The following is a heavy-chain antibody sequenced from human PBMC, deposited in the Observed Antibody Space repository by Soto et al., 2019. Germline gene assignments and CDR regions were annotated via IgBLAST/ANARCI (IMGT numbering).Heavy chain of an antibody. D-gene: IGHD1-26*01. J-gene: IGHJ4*02. CDR2: IEHSGST. V-gene: IGHV4-34*01. Sequence: QVQLQQWGAGLLKPSETLSLTCAVHGASFSGYSWSWIRQPPGKGLEWIGDIEHSGSTNYHSSLRSRVTISLDTSKNHFSLKLNSVTAADTAVYYCARVGANPSDYWGQGTLVTVSS. CDR1: GASFSGYS. CDR3: ARVGANPSDY.